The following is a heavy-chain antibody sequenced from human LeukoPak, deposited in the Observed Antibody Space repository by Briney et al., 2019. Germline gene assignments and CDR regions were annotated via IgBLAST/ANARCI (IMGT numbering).Heavy chain of an antibody. CDR2: IYYRGST. CDR3: ARALCGYDVLTSYFCWFDP. Sequence: SETLSLTCTVSGGSISSYYWTWIRPPPGKGLEWIGYIYYRGSTSYNPSLMSRVTFSVDTSRNQFSLKLNSVTAADTAVYYCARALCGYDVLTSYFCWFDPWGQGTLVTVSS. CDR1: GGSISSYY. V-gene: IGHV4-59*12. D-gene: IGHD3-9*01. J-gene: IGHJ5*02.